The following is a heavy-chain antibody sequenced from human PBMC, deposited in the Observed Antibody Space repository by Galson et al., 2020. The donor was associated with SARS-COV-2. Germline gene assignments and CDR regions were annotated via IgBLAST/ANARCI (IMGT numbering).Heavy chain of an antibody. J-gene: IGHJ6*02. CDR1: GYSFTSYW. CDR3: ARLPTVITPSLQLIYHGVAV. Sequence: GESLKISCKGSGYSFTSYWIAWVRQMPGQGLEWMGIIYCDDSNTKYSPSFQGHVTISADKSIRTAYLQWSSLKASDTAMYFCARLPTVITPSLQLIYHGVAVWGQGTTVTVSS. CDR2: IYCDDSNT. V-gene: IGHV5-51*01. D-gene: IGHD4-17*01.